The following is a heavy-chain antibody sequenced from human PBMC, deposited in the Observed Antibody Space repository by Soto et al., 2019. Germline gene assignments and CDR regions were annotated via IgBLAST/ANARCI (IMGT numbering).Heavy chain of an antibody. CDR1: GFIFSDHY. CDR3: ARLMGTSFDL. J-gene: IGHJ4*02. V-gene: IGHV3-72*01. CDR2: ARNKVNSYTT. Sequence: EVQLVESGGGLVQPGGSLRLSCVASGFIFSDHYMDWVRQAPGKGLEWVGRARNKVNSYTTAYATSVEGRFTISRDGSKNSLYLQMNSLKTEDTAVYFCARLMGTSFDLWGQGTLVTVSS. D-gene: IGHD2-8*01.